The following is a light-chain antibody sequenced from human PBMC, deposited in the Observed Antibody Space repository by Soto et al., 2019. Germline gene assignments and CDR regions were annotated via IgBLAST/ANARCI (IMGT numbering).Light chain of an antibody. CDR1: SSNIGAGYD. V-gene: IGLV1-40*01. Sequence: QSVLTQPPSVSGAPGQRVTISCTVSSSNIGAGYDVHWYQQLPGTAPKLLIYGNSNRPSGVPDRFSGSKSGTSASLAITGLQAQDEADYYCQSSDSSLSGSVFGGGTKLTVL. CDR2: GNS. J-gene: IGLJ2*01. CDR3: QSSDSSLSGSV.